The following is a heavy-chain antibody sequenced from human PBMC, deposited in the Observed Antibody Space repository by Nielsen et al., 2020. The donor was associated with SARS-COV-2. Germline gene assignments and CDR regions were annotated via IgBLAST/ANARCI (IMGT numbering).Heavy chain of an antibody. CDR1: GYTFTYYA. J-gene: IGHJ6*02. CDR2: INPDNGDT. Sequence: ASVKVSCKASGYTFTYYAIHWVRRAPGRGRAGMGWINPDNGDTKYSQNFQGRVTVTRDTSASTAYMELSSLRSEDTAVYYCARDRSITSRHYSYFYFMDVWGQGTTVTVSS. V-gene: IGHV1-3*01. CDR3: ARDRSITSRHYSYFYFMDV. D-gene: IGHD2-2*01.